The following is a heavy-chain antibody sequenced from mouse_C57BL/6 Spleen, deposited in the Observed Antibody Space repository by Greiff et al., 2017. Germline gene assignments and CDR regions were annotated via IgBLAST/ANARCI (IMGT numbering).Heavy chain of an antibody. CDR3: ARWNYYGSSPWFAY. J-gene: IGHJ3*01. D-gene: IGHD1-1*01. CDR2: IYPGSGST. Sequence: VQLQQPGAELVKPGASVKMSCKASGYTFTSYWITWVKQRPGQGLEWIGDIYPGSGSTNYNEKFKSKATLTVDTSSSTAHMQLSSLTSEDSAVYYCARWNYYGSSPWFAYWGQGTLVTVSA. CDR1: GYTFTSYW. V-gene: IGHV1-55*01.